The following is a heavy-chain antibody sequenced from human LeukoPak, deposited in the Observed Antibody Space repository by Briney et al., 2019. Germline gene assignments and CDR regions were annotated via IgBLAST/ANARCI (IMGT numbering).Heavy chain of an antibody. J-gene: IGHJ4*02. V-gene: IGHV3-30*18. CDR2: ISYDGSNK. CDR3: AKAYYGSSHHSPDY. CDR1: GFTFSSYG. Sequence: GGSLRLSCAASGFTFSSYGMHWVRQAPGKGLEWVAVISYDGSNKYYADSVKGRFTISRDYSKNTLYLQMNSLRAEDTAVYYCAKAYYGSSHHSPDYWGQGTLVTVSS. D-gene: IGHD2-2*01.